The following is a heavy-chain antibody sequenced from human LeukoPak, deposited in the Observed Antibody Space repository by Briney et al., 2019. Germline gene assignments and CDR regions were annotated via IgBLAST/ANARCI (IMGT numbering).Heavy chain of an antibody. CDR2: MYYSGNT. V-gene: IGHV4-59*12. CDR3: ARAGVAGSPPV. J-gene: IGHJ3*01. D-gene: IGHD6-19*01. CDR1: GGSISSYY. Sequence: SETLSLTCTVSGGSISSYYWSWIRQPPGKGLEWIGYMYYSGNTNYNPSLKSRVTISVDTSKNQFSLNLSSVTAADTAVYYCARAGVAGSPPVWGQGTMVTVSS.